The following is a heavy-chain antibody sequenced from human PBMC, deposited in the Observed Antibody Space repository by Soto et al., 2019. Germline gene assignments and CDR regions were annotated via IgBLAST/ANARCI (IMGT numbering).Heavy chain of an antibody. V-gene: IGHV4-59*08. Sequence: QVQLQESGPGLVRPSETLSLTCTVSSDSISSYYWIWIRQSPGKGLEWIGYTDYSGNTNYNPSLKSRVTISGDTSKNQFSLRLSSVTAADTAVYYCARAVGDPLDYRDYWGRGTLVTVSS. CDR2: TDYSGNT. CDR1: SDSISSYY. J-gene: IGHJ4*02. D-gene: IGHD6-19*01. CDR3: ARAVGDPLDYRDY.